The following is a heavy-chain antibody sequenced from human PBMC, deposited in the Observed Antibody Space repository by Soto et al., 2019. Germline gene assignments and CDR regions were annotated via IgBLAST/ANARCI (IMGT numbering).Heavy chain of an antibody. D-gene: IGHD1-26*01. V-gene: IGHV3-23*01. CDR1: GFTFSSYA. Sequence: LRLSCAASGFTFSSYAMSWVRQAPGKGLEWVSAISGSGGSTYYADSVKDRFTISRDNSKNTLYLQMNSLRAEDTAVYYCAKDQSGRLATSRGLPDYWGQGTLVTVSS. J-gene: IGHJ4*02. CDR3: AKDQSGRLATSRGLPDY. CDR2: ISGSGGST.